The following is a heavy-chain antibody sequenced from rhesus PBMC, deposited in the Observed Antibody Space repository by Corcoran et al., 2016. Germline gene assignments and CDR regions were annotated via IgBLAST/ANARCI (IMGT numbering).Heavy chain of an antibody. CDR1: GGSISGYYY. CDR3: AREAEIQWVQLFYFDY. D-gene: IGHD5-24*01. J-gene: IGHJ4*01. V-gene: IGHV4-73*01. CDR2: IYGNSAST. Sequence: QVQLQQWGEGLVKPSETLSLTCAVYGGSISGYYYWSWIRQPPGKGLEWIGYIYGNSASTKNNPSLKNRVTISKDTSKNQFSLKLSSVTAADTAVYYCAREAEIQWVQLFYFDYWGQGVLVTVSS.